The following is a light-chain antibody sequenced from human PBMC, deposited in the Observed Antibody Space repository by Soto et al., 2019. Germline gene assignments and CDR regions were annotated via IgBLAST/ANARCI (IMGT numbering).Light chain of an antibody. CDR2: AAS. CDR3: QKYRSLSA. J-gene: IGKJ2*01. V-gene: IGKV1-27*01. CDR1: QGIRSF. Sequence: EIELTQSPTTLSSSAGDRVTITCRASQGIRSFLAWYQQKPGKAPKLLIYAASTLQSGIPARFSGSGSGTDFTLTISSLEPEDVAAYSCQKYRSLSAFGHGTKLEIK.